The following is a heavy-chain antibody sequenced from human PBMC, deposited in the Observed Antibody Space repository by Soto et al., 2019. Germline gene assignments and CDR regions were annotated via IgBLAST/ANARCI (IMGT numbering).Heavy chain of an antibody. V-gene: IGHV1-46*01. CDR3: AMDTNLLDYYFDY. Sequence: QVQLMQSGAEVKKPGASVKVSCKASGYTFTTYSMHWVRQAPGQGLEWMGVINPRSGRTSFAQKFQGRVTMTGDTSTSTVYMELISLRSEDTAVYYCAMDTNLLDYYFDYWGQGTLVTVSS. CDR1: GYTFTTYS. CDR2: INPRSGRT. J-gene: IGHJ4*02. D-gene: IGHD3-10*01.